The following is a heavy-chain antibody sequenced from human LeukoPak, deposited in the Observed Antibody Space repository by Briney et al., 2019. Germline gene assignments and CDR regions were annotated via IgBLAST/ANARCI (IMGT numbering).Heavy chain of an antibody. CDR1: GFTFSSYA. V-gene: IGHV3-23*01. Sequence: GGSLSFSCAASGFTFSSYAMSWVRQAPGKGLEWVSAISGSGGSTYYADSVKGRFTISRDNSKNTLYLQMNSLRAEDTAVYYCASGSKRYYFDYWGQGTLVTVSS. CDR3: ASGSKRYYFDY. D-gene: IGHD3-10*01. CDR2: ISGSGGST. J-gene: IGHJ4*02.